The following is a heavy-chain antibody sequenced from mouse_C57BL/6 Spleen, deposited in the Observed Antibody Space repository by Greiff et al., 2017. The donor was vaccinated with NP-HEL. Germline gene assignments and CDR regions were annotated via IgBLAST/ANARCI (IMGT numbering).Heavy chain of an antibody. D-gene: IGHD1-2*01. Sequence: QVQLQQPGTELVKPGASVKLSCEASGYTFTSYWMHWVKQRPGQGLEWIGNINPSNGGTNYNEKFKSKATLTVDKSSSTAYMQLSSLTSEDSAVYYCARGITTGPWYFDVWGTGTTVTVSS. CDR1: GYTFTSYW. V-gene: IGHV1-53*01. CDR3: ARGITTGPWYFDV. CDR2: INPSNGGT. J-gene: IGHJ1*03.